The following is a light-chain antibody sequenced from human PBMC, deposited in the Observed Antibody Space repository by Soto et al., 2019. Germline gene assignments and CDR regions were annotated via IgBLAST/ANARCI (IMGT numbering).Light chain of an antibody. CDR3: ATWDDSLNGVL. CDR2: SNN. J-gene: IGLJ2*01. V-gene: IGLV1-44*01. Sequence: QPVLAQSPSASGTPGQRVTISCSGSSSNIGSNTVNWYQHLPGTAPRLLIYSNNERPSGVPDRFSGSKSGTSASLAISGLQSEDEADYYCATWDDSLNGVLFGGGTKVTVL. CDR1: SSNIGSNT.